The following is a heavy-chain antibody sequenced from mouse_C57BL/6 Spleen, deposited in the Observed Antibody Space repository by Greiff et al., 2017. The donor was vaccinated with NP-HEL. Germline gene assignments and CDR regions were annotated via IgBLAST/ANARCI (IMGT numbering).Heavy chain of an antibody. Sequence: VQLQQSGPELVKPGASVKISCKASGYSFTSYYIHWVKQRPGQGLEWIGWIYPGSGNTKYNEKFKGKATLTADTSSSTAYMQLSSLTSEDSAVYYCARPTTVVRDYAMDYWGQGTSVTVSS. D-gene: IGHD1-1*01. CDR1: GYSFTSYY. V-gene: IGHV1-66*01. J-gene: IGHJ4*01. CDR2: IYPGSGNT. CDR3: ARPTTVVRDYAMDY.